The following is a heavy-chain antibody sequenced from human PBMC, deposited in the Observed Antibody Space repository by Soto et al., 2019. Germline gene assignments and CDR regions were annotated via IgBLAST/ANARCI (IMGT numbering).Heavy chain of an antibody. J-gene: IGHJ4*02. CDR3: ATVVGLGRYYCDV. CDR2: FDPKDGLP. Sequence: ASVKVSCKVSGHKVTELSIYWMRQSPGTGLECMGGFDPKDGLPVYAQNFEGRVTMTEDASTDTAFLEVENLRSEDTAVYFCATVVGLGRYYCDVWGQGSLVTVSS. CDR1: GHKVTELS. V-gene: IGHV1-24*01. D-gene: IGHD3-9*01.